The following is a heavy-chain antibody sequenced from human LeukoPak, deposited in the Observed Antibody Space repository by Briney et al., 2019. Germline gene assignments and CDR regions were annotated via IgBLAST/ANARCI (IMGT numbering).Heavy chain of an antibody. Sequence: ASVKVSCKASGYTFTGYYMHWVRQAPGQGLEWMGWINPNSGGTNYAQKFQGRVTMTRDTSISTAYMELSRLRSDDTAVYYCARVTPPNWNRPNYYYYVDVWGKGTTVTVSS. D-gene: IGHD1-1*01. V-gene: IGHV1-2*02. CDR1: GYTFTGYY. CDR2: INPNSGGT. J-gene: IGHJ6*03. CDR3: ARVTPPNWNRPNYYYYVDV.